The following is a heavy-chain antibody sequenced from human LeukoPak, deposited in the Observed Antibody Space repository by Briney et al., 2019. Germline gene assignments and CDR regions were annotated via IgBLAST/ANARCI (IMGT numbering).Heavy chain of an antibody. Sequence: SETLSLTCTVSGGSINNGGYYWSWIRQHPGKGLEWIGYIYYSGSSYYNPSLRSRVTISVDTSKNHLSLKLSSVTAADTAVYYCARAGYSSSWYVSKGSAEYFQHWGQGTLVTVSS. CDR3: ARAGYSSSWYVSKGSAEYFQH. J-gene: IGHJ1*01. CDR2: IYYSGSS. CDR1: GGSINNGGYY. V-gene: IGHV4-31*03. D-gene: IGHD6-13*01.